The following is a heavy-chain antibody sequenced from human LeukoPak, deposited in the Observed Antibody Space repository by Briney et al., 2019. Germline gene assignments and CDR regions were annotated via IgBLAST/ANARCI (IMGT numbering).Heavy chain of an antibody. CDR3: AISYYDILTGYSSAFDY. J-gene: IGHJ4*02. CDR1: GGSISSYY. CDR2: IYYSGST. Sequence: KTSETLSLTCTVSGGSISSYYWSWIRQPPGKGLEWIGYIYYSGSTNYNPSLKSRVTISVDTSKNQFSLKLSSVTAADTAVYYCAISYYDILTGYSSAFDYWGQGTLVTASS. D-gene: IGHD3-9*01. V-gene: IGHV4-59*01.